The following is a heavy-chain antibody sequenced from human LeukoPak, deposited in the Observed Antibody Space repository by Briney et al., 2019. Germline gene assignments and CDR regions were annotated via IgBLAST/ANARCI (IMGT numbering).Heavy chain of an antibody. CDR3: ARDHLGYCSSTSCYGAGLPLA. J-gene: IGHJ4*02. Sequence: PSETLSLTCTVSGYSISSGYYWGWIRQPPGKGLEWFGSIYHSGSTYYNPSLKSRVTISVDTSKNQFSLKLSSVTAADTDVYYCARDHLGYCSSTSCYGAGLPLAWGQGTLVTVSS. V-gene: IGHV4-38-2*02. D-gene: IGHD2-2*01. CDR2: IYHSGST. CDR1: GYSISSGYY.